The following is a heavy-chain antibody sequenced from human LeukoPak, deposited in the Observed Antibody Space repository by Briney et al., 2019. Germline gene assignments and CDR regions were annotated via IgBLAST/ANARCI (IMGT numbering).Heavy chain of an antibody. D-gene: IGHD1-14*01. V-gene: IGHV4-59*11. CDR3: ARLTKRNDPFAI. CDR1: GDSINNHY. Sequence: SETLSLTCSVSGDSINNHYWSWIRQPPGKGLEWIGYIYYSGSTNYNPSLKSRLTMSVDTSKNQFSLRLTSVTAADTAVYYCARLTKRNDPFAIWGQGTMVTVSS. CDR2: IYYSGST. J-gene: IGHJ3*02.